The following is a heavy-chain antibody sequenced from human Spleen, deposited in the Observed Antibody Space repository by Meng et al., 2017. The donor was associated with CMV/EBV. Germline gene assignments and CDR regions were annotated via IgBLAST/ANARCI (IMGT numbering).Heavy chain of an antibody. CDR3: ARDDGFI. CDR1: GFSFSSYG. V-gene: IGHV3-30*02. CDR2: IRYNGTKK. J-gene: IGHJ3*02. D-gene: IGHD3-10*01. Sequence: GGSLRLSCSASGFSFSSYGMHWVRQAPGKGLEGVAFIRYNGTKKDYEDSVKGRFTISRDQSKNTLYLQMNSLRVEDTAVYYCARDDGFIRGQGTRVTVSS.